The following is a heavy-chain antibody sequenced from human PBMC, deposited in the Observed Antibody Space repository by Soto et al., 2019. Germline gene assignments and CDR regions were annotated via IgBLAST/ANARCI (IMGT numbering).Heavy chain of an antibody. D-gene: IGHD5-18*01. V-gene: IGHV1-18*01. Sequence: ASVKVSCKASGYTFTSYGIIWVRQAPGQVLEGMGWISAYNGNTNYAQKLQGRVTMTTDTSTSTAYMEPTSLRSDDPAVYYRAKDTAMDPNAFDIWGQGTMVTVSS. CDR3: AKDTAMDPNAFDI. CDR1: GYTFTSYG. CDR2: ISAYNGNT. J-gene: IGHJ3*02.